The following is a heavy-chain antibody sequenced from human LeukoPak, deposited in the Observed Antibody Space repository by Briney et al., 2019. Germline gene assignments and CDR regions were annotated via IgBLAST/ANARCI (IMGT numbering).Heavy chain of an antibody. CDR1: GFTFSSYG. CDR3: ATGSGYYYSQ. V-gene: IGHV3-33*08. J-gene: IGHJ4*02. D-gene: IGHD3-22*01. CDR2: AYGDGFDR. Sequence: GGSLRLSCAASGFTFSSYGMHWVRQAPGKGLEWVAVAYGDGFDRYYADSVKGRFTISKDTSMNTLYVQMDSLRAEDTAVYYCATGSGYYYSQWGQGTLVTVSS.